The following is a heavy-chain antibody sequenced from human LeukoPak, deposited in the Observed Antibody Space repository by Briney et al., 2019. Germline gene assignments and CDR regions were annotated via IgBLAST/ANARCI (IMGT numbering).Heavy chain of an antibody. CDR3: ARAQVGAPTDF. J-gene: IGHJ4*02. D-gene: IGHD1-26*01. Sequence: GGSLRLSCAASGFPFSSYAMYWVRQAPGKGLVWVARVHGDGYSISYADSVRGRFTISRDNAKDTLYLHMNSLRPEDTAVYYCARAQVGAPTDFWGQETLVTVSS. CDR2: VHGDGYSI. V-gene: IGHV3-74*01. CDR1: GFPFSSYA.